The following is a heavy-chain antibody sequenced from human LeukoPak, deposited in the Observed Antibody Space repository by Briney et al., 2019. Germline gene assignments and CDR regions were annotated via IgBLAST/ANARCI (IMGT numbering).Heavy chain of an antibody. D-gene: IGHD6-13*01. J-gene: IGHJ4*02. Sequence: ASVKACCNASGYTFTSCYMHWVRQAPGQGLEWMGIINTSSGSTSYAQKVQGRVSMTRDTSTGTVYMDLSSMRLRDAAVYYCATGIAAAGTTYYWGQGNLVTVSS. CDR2: INTSSGST. CDR3: ATGIAAAGTTYY. V-gene: IGHV1-46*01. CDR1: GYTFTSCY.